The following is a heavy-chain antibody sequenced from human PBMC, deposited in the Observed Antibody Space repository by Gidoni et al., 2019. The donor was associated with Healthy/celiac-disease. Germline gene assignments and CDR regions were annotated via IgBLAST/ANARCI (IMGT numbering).Heavy chain of an antibody. V-gene: IGHV2-70*01. Sequence: GKALEWLALIDWDDDKYYSTSLKTRLTISKDTSKNQVVLTMTNMDPVDTATYYCARTTYYYGSGSYLLGRKYYFDYWGQGTLVTVSS. CDR2: IDWDDDK. CDR3: ARTTYYYGSGSYLLGRKYYFDY. J-gene: IGHJ4*02. D-gene: IGHD3-10*01.